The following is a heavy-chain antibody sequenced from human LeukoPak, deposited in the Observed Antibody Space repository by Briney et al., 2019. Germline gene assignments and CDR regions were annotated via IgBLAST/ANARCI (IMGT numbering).Heavy chain of an antibody. CDR2: INPNSGGT. D-gene: IGHD3-10*01. Sequence: ASVKVSCKASGYTFTGYYMHWVRQAPGQRLEWMGWINPNSGGTNYAQKFQGRVTMTRDTSISTAYMELSRLRSDDTAVYYCARDGAAELGNAFDIWGQGTMVTVSS. CDR3: ARDGAAELGNAFDI. J-gene: IGHJ3*02. V-gene: IGHV1-2*02. CDR1: GYTFTGYY.